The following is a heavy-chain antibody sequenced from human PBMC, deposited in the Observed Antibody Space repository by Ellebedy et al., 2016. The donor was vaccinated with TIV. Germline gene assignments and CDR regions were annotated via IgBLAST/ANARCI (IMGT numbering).Heavy chain of an antibody. CDR1: GASISSSNW. J-gene: IGHJ6*02. CDR2: IYHSGST. V-gene: IGHV4-4*02. CDR3: ARVSVAAAVNYYYYGMDV. D-gene: IGHD6-13*01. Sequence: SETLSLTXAVSGASISSSNWWSWVRQPPGKGLEWIGEIYHSGSTNYNPSLKSRVTISVDKSKNQFSLKLSSVTAADTAVYYCARVSVAAAVNYYYYGMDVWGQGTTVTVSS.